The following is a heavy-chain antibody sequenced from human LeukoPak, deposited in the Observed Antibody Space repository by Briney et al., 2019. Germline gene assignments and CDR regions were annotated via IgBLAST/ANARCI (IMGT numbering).Heavy chain of an antibody. CDR2: IYTSGST. V-gene: IGHV4-4*07. CDR1: GGSIRSYY. Sequence: SETLSLTFTVSGGSIRSYYWSWIRPPAGKGLEWVGRIYTSGSTNYNPSLKSRVTMSVDTSKNQFSLKLSSVTAADTAVYYCARESHYDFWSGPTADYWGQGTLVTVSS. J-gene: IGHJ4*02. CDR3: ARESHYDFWSGPTADY. D-gene: IGHD3-3*01.